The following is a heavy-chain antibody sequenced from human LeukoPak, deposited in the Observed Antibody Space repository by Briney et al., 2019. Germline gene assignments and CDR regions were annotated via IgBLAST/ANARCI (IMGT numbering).Heavy chain of an antibody. CDR2: ISATGGNT. Sequence: GGSLRLSCAASGFTFSSYAMSWVRQAPGKGLEWVSLISATGGNTYYADSVKGRFTISRDKSKNTLYLHMNSLRAEDTAIYYCSSSVFYSSGWYGGYWGQGTLVTVSS. CDR1: GFTFSSYA. CDR3: SSSVFYSSGWYGGY. J-gene: IGHJ4*02. V-gene: IGHV3-23*01. D-gene: IGHD6-19*01.